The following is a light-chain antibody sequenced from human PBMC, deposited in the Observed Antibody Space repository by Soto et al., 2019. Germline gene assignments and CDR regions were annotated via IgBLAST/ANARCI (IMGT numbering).Light chain of an antibody. V-gene: IGKV1-39*01. CDR1: QTISTY. CDR3: QQSFSTPRT. Sequence: IQMTQSPSSLSASVGDRVTITCRASQTISTYLNWYQQKPGKAPKLLIYGASSLQSGVPSRFSGSGSGTDFTLTISSLQPEDFGTYYCQQSFSTPRTFGQGTKVDIK. J-gene: IGKJ1*01. CDR2: GAS.